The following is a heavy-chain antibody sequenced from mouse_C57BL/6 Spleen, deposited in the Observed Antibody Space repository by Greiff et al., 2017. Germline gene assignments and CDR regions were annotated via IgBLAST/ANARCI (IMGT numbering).Heavy chain of an antibody. CDR1: GYTFTDYN. CDR3: AAHYYGSSYPFDY. V-gene: IGHV1-22*01. D-gene: IGHD1-1*01. Sequence: VQLQQSGPELVKPGASVKMSCKASGYTFTDYNMHWVKQSHGKSLEWIGYINPNNGGTSYNQKFKGKATLTVNKSSSTAYMELRSLTSEDSAVYYCAAHYYGSSYPFDYWGQGTTLTVSS. J-gene: IGHJ2*01. CDR2: INPNNGGT.